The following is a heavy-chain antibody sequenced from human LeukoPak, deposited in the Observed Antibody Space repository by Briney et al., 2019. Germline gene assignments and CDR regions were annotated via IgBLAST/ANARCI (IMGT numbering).Heavy chain of an antibody. CDR3: ARGHIQPYLIGTN. CDR1: GFTCSSYA. J-gene: IGHJ4*02. V-gene: IGHV3-30*04. Sequence: QPGRSLRLSCAASGFTCSSYAMHWVRQAPAKGPEWVAVISYDGSNKYYADSVKGRFTISRDNSKSTLYLQMNSLRAEDTAVYYCARGHIQPYLIGTNWGQGTLVTVSS. D-gene: IGHD5-18*01. CDR2: ISYDGSNK.